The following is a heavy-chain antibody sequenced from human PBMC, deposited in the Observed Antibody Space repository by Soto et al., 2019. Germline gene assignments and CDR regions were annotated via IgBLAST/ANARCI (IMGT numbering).Heavy chain of an antibody. CDR2: INAGNGNT. CDR1: GYTFTSYA. V-gene: IGHV1-3*01. D-gene: IGHD5-12*01. Sequence: QVQLVQSGAEVKKPGASVKVSCKASGYTFTSYAMPWVRQAPGQRLEWMGWINAGNGNTKYSQKFQGRVTITRDTSACTAYMELSSLRSEDTAVYYCARVRDGYLFDYWGQGTLFTVAS. CDR3: ARVRDGYLFDY. J-gene: IGHJ4*02.